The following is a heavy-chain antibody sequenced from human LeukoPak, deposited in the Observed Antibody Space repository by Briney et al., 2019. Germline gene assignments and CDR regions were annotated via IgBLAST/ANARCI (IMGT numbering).Heavy chain of an antibody. Sequence: SETLSLTCTVSGVSISSSSYYWGWIRQPPGKGLEWIGSIYYSGSTYYNPSLKSRVTISVDTSKNQFSLKLSSVTAADTAVCYCARVTKYYDSSGYYPYYFDYWGQGTLVTVSS. CDR3: ARVTKYYDSSGYYPYYFDY. V-gene: IGHV4-39*07. D-gene: IGHD3-22*01. CDR1: GVSISSSSYY. CDR2: IYYSGST. J-gene: IGHJ4*02.